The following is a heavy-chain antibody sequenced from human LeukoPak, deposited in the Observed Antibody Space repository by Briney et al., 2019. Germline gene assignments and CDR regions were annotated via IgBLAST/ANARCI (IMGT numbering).Heavy chain of an antibody. CDR2: INPSGGSA. J-gene: IGHJ4*02. Sequence: GASVKVSCKASGYTFINYYMHWVRQAPGPGLEWMGIINPSGGSAYYAQKFQGRVTMTSDVSTSTFHMELSSLRSEDTAVYYCARPVDTTSLVNWGQGTLVTVSS. D-gene: IGHD5-18*01. CDR3: ARPVDTTSLVN. CDR1: GYTFINYY. V-gene: IGHV1-46*01.